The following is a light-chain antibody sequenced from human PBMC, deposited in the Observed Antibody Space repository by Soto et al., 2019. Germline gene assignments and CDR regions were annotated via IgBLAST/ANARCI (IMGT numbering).Light chain of an antibody. J-gene: IGKJ4*01. Sequence: EVVLTQSPATLPLTPWEGATLSCMASQSVRTYLAWYQQKPGQAPRLLISDASDRATGIPARFSGSGSGTDFTLTISSLEPEDFAVYFCQHRSDWPLTFGGGTKVDIK. CDR1: QSVRTY. CDR2: DAS. CDR3: QHRSDWPLT. V-gene: IGKV3-11*01.